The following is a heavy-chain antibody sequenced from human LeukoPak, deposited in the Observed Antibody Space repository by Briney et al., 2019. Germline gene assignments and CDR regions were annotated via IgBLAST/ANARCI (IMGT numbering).Heavy chain of an antibody. CDR2: ISYDGSNK. J-gene: IGHJ5*02. CDR3: IVFGDSNH. Sequence: GGSLRLSCAASGFTFSSYAMHWVRQAPGKGLEWVAVISYDGSNKYYADSVNGRFTISRDNSKNTLYLQMNSLRAEDTAVYYCIVFGDSNHWGQGTLVTVSS. D-gene: IGHD4-17*01. CDR1: GFTFSSYA. V-gene: IGHV3-30-3*01.